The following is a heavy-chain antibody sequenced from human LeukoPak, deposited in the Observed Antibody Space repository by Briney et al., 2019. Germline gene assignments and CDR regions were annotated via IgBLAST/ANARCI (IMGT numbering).Heavy chain of an antibody. CDR1: GNSISSGDNY. CDR3: ARYSGYDFSS. CDR2: IYTSGST. J-gene: IGHJ5*02. V-gene: IGHV4-61*02. Sequence: SETLSLTCTVSGNSISSGDNYWSWIRQPAGRGLEWIGRIYTSGSTNYNPSLKSRVTISVDTSKNQFSLKLSSVTAADTAVYYCARYSGYDFSSWGQGTLVTVSS. D-gene: IGHD5-12*01.